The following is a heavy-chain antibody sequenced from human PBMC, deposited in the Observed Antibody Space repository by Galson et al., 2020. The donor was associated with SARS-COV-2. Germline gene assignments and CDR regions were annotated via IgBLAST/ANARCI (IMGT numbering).Heavy chain of an antibody. Sequence: SVKVSCKASEFTFSNSAVQWVRQARGQRPEWIGWIVVGSGNTNYAQKFQERVTITRDMSTSTAYMELNSLRSEDTAVYYCAAGDSSGYDRFYYYYYGMDVWGQGTTVTVSS. J-gene: IGHJ6*02. D-gene: IGHD3-22*01. CDR3: AAGDSSGYDRFYYYYYGMDV. V-gene: IGHV1-58*01. CDR2: IVVGSGNT. CDR1: EFTFSNSA.